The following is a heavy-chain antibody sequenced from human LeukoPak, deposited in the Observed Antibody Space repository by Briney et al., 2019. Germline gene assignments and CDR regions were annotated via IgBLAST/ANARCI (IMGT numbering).Heavy chain of an antibody. CDR3: ARALNAFDI. V-gene: IGHV3-21*01. J-gene: IGHJ3*02. CDR2: ISSSSSYI. Sequence: GGSLRLSCAASGFTLSYHSMNWVRQAPGKGLEWVSFISSSSSYIYYTDSVKGRFTISRDNAKNSLHLQMNSLRAEDTAVYYCARALNAFDIWGQGTMVTVSS. CDR1: GFTLSYHS.